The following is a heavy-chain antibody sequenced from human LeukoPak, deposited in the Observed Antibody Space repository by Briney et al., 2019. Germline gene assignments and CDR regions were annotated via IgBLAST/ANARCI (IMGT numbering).Heavy chain of an antibody. Sequence: PGGSLRLFCAASGFTVSSNYMSWVRQAPGKGLEWVSVIYSGGSTYYADSVKGRFTISRDNSKNTPYLQMNSLRAEDTAVYYCARDLYDYGEDYWGQGTLVTVSS. CDR1: GFTVSSNY. CDR3: ARDLYDYGEDY. V-gene: IGHV3-66*02. CDR2: IYSGGST. J-gene: IGHJ4*02. D-gene: IGHD4-17*01.